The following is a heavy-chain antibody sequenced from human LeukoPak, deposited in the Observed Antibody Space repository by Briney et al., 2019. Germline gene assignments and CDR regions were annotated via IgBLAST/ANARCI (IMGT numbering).Heavy chain of an antibody. J-gene: IGHJ4*02. Sequence: GASVKVSCKASGYTFTSYYMHWVRQAPGQGLEWMGWINPNSGGTNYAQKFQGRVTMTRDTSISTAYMELSRLRSDDTAVYYCAGNQGGSSSWWYFDYWGQGTLVTVSS. CDR1: GYTFTSYY. CDR2: INPNSGGT. D-gene: IGHD6-13*01. V-gene: IGHV1-2*02. CDR3: AGNQGGSSSWWYFDY.